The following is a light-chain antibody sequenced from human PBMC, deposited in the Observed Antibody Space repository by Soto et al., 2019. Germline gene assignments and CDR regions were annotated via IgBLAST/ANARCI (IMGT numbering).Light chain of an antibody. CDR2: AAS. V-gene: IGKV3-15*01. CDR1: QTISSY. CDR3: QHRYSRPLP. Sequence: AMTQSPVALSVSSGESATISCRASQTISSYLTWYQQKPGQAPRVLIYAASTLPTGVPSRFSGIGSGTDFTLTISSLQPEDFAPYSCQHRYSRPLPFGGGTKVAIK. J-gene: IGKJ4*01.